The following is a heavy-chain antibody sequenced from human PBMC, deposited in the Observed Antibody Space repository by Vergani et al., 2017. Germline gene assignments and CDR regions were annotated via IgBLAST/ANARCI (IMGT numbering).Heavy chain of an antibody. V-gene: IGHV3-33*01. Sequence: QVQLVESGGGVVQPGRSLRLSCAASGFTFSSYGMHWVRQAPGKGLEWVAVIWYDGSNKYYADSVKGRFTISRDNSKNTRYLQMNSRRAEDTAVYYCAREXTYYDILTGYFYYYGMDVWGQGTTVTVSS. D-gene: IGHD3-9*01. CDR2: IWYDGSNK. CDR1: GFTFSSYG. J-gene: IGHJ6*02. CDR3: AREXTYYDILTGYFYYYGMDV.